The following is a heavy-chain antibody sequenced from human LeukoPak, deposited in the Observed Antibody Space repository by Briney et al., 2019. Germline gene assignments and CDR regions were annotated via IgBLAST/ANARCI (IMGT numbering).Heavy chain of an antibody. D-gene: IGHD3-9*01. V-gene: IGHV3-53*01. CDR3: ARAPPYYDSLTGYSYNHFDL. CDR2: IYSGGTT. Sequence: PGGSLRLSCAASGFTFSSYAMSWVRQAPGKGLEWVSVIYSGGTTYYADSVKGRFTISRDNSKSTKTTLYLQMNSLRADDTAVYYCARAPPYYDSLTGYSYNHFDLWGRGTLVSVSS. J-gene: IGHJ2*01. CDR1: GFTFSSYA.